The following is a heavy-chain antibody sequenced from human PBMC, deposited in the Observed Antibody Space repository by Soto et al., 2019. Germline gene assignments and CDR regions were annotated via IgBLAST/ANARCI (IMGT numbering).Heavy chain of an antibody. Sequence: EVQLLESGGGLVQPGGSLRLSCAASGFTVSNYAMSWARQAPGKGVEWVSSIFWTGYGTYYPDSVKGRFIISSDSSKNTLYLQMNRLTAEDTALYFWARDRYDNSADTFFSEYWGQGVMVTVSS. D-gene: IGHD3-16*01. CDR3: ARDRYDNSADTFFSEY. CDR1: GFTVSNYA. V-gene: IGHV3-23*01. J-gene: IGHJ4*02. CDR2: IFWTGYGT.